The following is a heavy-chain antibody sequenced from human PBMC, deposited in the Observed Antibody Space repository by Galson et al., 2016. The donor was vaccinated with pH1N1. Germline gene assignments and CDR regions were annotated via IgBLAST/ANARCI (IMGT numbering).Heavy chain of an antibody. V-gene: IGHV3-66*01. CDR3: ARSIAGRDSY. Sequence: SLRLSCASYAFSVRNNFMTWVRQPPGKALEWVSTIYSDGSTNYGDFVKGRFTISRDNAKNSLYLQMNSLRAEDTAVYYCARSIAGRDSYWGQGTLVTVSS. CDR1: AFSVRNNF. D-gene: IGHD6-6*01. J-gene: IGHJ4*02. CDR2: IYSDGST.